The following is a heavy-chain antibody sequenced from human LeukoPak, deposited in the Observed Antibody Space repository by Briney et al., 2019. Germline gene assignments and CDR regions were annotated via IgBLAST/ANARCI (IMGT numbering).Heavy chain of an antibody. J-gene: IGHJ6*02. CDR1: GGSISSYY. Sequence: SETLSLTCTVSGGSISSYYWSWIRQPPGKGLEWIGYIYYSGSTNYNPSLKSRVTISVDTSKNQFSLKLSSVTAADTAVYYCASTYMVRGVRGSGMDVWGQGTTATVSS. CDR3: ASTYMVRGVRGSGMDV. V-gene: IGHV4-59*08. CDR2: IYYSGST. D-gene: IGHD3-10*01.